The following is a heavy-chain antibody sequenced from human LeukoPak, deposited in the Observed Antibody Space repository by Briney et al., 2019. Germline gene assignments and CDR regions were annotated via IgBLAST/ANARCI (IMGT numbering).Heavy chain of an antibody. J-gene: IGHJ3*02. V-gene: IGHV1-69*04. Sequence: GASVKVSCKASGGTFSSYTISWVRQAPGQGLEWMGRIIPILGIANYAQKFRGRVTITADKSTSTAYMELSSLRSEDTAVYYCAREGPTMIVLADAFDIWGQGTMVTVSS. D-gene: IGHD3-22*01. CDR1: GGTFSSYT. CDR2: IIPILGIA. CDR3: AREGPTMIVLADAFDI.